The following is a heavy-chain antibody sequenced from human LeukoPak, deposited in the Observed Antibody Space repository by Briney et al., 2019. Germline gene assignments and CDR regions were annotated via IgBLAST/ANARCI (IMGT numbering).Heavy chain of an antibody. J-gene: IGHJ4*02. D-gene: IGHD4-17*01. CDR2: IYPGDSDT. Sequence: GESLKISCXGSGYTFSSSWIGWVRQTPGKGLEWMGIIYPGDSDTRYSPSFQGQVTISVDRSISTTYLQWSSLKATDTGMYYCARQYGRPFDYWGQGTLVTVSS. CDR1: GYTFSSSW. V-gene: IGHV5-51*01. CDR3: ARQYGRPFDY.